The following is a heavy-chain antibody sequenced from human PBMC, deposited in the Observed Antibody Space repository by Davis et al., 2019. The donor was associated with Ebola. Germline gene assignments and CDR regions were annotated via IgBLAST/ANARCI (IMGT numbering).Heavy chain of an antibody. J-gene: IGHJ4*02. Sequence: ASVKVSCKASGYTFTSYGISWVRQPPGQGLEWMGWISTYNGNTNYAQKVQGRITMNTDTSTSTAYMELRSLRSDDTARYYCARDVRGITGPSEYWGQGTLVTVSS. CDR3: ARDVRGITGPSEY. CDR1: GYTFTSYG. CDR2: ISTYNGNT. D-gene: IGHD1-1*01. V-gene: IGHV1-18*01.